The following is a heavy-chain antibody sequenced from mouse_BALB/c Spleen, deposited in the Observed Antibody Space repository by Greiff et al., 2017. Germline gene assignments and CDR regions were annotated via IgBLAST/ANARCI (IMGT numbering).Heavy chain of an antibody. D-gene: IGHD1-1*01. CDR1: GYSITSDYA. CDR3: ARWPVIYYEGDAMDY. V-gene: IGHV3-2*02. J-gene: IGHJ4*01. CDR2: ISYSGST. Sequence: EVQLVESGPGLVKPSQSLSLTCTVTGYSITSDYAWNWIRQFPGNKLEWMGYISYSGSTSYIPSLKSRISITRDTSKNQFFLQLNSVTTEDTATYYCARWPVIYYEGDAMDYWGQGTSVTVSS.